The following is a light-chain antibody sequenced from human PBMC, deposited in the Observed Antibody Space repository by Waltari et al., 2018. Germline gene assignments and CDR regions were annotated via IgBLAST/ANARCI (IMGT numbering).Light chain of an antibody. Sequence: DIQLTQSPSFLSASVGDRVTITCRASQGISSYLAWYQQKPGKAPKLLIYAASTLQSGVPSRVSGSGSGTEFTLTISSLQPEDFATYYCQQLNSRFTFGPGTKVDIK. J-gene: IGKJ3*01. CDR3: QQLNSRFT. V-gene: IGKV1-9*01. CDR2: AAS. CDR1: QGISSY.